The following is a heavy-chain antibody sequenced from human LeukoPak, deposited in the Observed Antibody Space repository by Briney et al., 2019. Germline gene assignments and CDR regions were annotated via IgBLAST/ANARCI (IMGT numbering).Heavy chain of an antibody. CDR1: GFTVSSNY. D-gene: IGHD6-13*01. J-gene: IGHJ4*02. Sequence: GGSLRLSCAASGFTVSSNYMSWVRQAPGKGLEWVSVIYSGGSTYYADSVKGRFTISRDNSKNTLYLQMNSLRAEDTAVYYCARESFYSSSWYYFDYWGQGTLVTVSS. CDR3: ARESFYSSSWYYFDY. V-gene: IGHV3-53*01. CDR2: IYSGGST.